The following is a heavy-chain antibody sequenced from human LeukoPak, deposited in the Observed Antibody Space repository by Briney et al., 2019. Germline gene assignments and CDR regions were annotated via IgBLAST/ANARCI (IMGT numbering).Heavy chain of an antibody. D-gene: IGHD3-10*01. CDR3: AVAYYYGSGDAFDI. CDR2: INSDSNYI. V-gene: IGHV3-21*01. J-gene: IGHJ3*02. CDR1: GFTFRSYS. Sequence: GGSLRLSCAASGFTFRSYSMNWVRQAPGKGLEWVSSINSDSNYIYYADSVQGRFTISRDNAKNSLYLQMNSLRAEDTAVYYCAVAYYYGSGDAFDIWGQGTKVTVSS.